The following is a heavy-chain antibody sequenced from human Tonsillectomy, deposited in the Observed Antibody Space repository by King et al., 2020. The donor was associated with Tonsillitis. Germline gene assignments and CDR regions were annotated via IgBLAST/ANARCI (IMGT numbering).Heavy chain of an antibody. CDR3: ARDRSGSYSLYYFDY. Sequence: VQLVESGGGLVQPGGSLRLSCAASGFTFSSYWMSWVRQAPGKGLEWVANIKQDGSEKYYVDSVKGRFTISRDNAKNSRYLQMNSLRAEDTAVYYCARDRSGSYSLYYFDYWGQGTLVTVSS. V-gene: IGHV3-7*03. J-gene: IGHJ4*02. CDR1: GFTFSSYW. CDR2: IKQDGSEK. D-gene: IGHD3-10*01.